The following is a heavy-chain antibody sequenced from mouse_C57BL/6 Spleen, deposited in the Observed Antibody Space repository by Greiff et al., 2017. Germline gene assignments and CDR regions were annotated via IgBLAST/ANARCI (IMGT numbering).Heavy chain of an antibody. D-gene: IGHD3-1*01. Sequence: EVQLQQSGPELVKPGVSVKISCKASGYFFTGYYMNWVKQSPEKSLEWIGEINPSTGGTDYNQKFKDKATLTVDKSTSTAYMQLKSLTSEDSAVYYCARSGAFAYRGPGALVSVSA. V-gene: IGHV1-42*01. J-gene: IGHJ3*01. CDR2: INPSTGGT. CDR3: ARSGAFAY. CDR1: GYFFTGYY.